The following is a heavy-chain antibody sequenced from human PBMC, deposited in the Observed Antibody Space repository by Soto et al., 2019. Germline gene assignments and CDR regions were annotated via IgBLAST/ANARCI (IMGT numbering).Heavy chain of an antibody. V-gene: IGHV3-23*01. CDR3: ATFCGGACYSIDY. Sequence: GGSLRLSCAASGFTFSSYAMSWVRQAPGKGLEWVSAISGSAGSTYYADSVKGRFTISRDNSKNTLYLQMNSLRAGDTAVYYCATFCGGACYSIDYWGQGTLVTVSS. CDR2: ISGSAGST. CDR1: GFTFSSYA. D-gene: IGHD2-21*02. J-gene: IGHJ4*02.